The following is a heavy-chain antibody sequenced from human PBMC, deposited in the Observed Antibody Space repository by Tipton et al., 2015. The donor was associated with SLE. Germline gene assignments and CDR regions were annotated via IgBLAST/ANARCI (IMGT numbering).Heavy chain of an antibody. V-gene: IGHV4-39*07. Sequence: TLSLTCTVSGDSITRSSFYWGWIRQPPGKGLEWIGSIYYSGTAHYENPSLKSRVTISIDTSNNQFSLRLTSVTAADTAVYFCARVGDYYNSGSRVFDHWGQVILVTVSS. CDR3: ARVGDYYNSGSRVFDH. D-gene: IGHD3-10*01. CDR1: GDSITRSSFY. J-gene: IGHJ4*02. CDR2: IYYSGTAH.